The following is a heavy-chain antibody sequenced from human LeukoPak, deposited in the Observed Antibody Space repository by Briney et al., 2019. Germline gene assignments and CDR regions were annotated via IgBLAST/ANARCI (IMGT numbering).Heavy chain of an antibody. D-gene: IGHD6-6*01. CDR2: IIPIFGTA. CDR3: ARVCSSSFLSYNWFDP. V-gene: IGHV1-69*13. Sequence: GASVKVSCKASGGTFSSYAISWVRQAPGQGLEWMGGIIPIFGTANYAQKFQGRVTITADESTSTAYMELSSLRSEDTAVYYCARVCSSSFLSYNWFDPWGQGTLVTVSS. CDR1: GGTFSSYA. J-gene: IGHJ5*02.